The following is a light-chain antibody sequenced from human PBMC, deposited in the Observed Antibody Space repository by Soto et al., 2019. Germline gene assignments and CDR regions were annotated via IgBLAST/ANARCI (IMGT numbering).Light chain of an antibody. CDR2: AVS. CDR1: SSDIGGYNS. J-gene: IGLJ1*01. CDR3: QSYDSSLINYV. V-gene: IGLV2-14*01. Sequence: QSALTQPASVSGSPGQSITISCTGTSSDIGGYNSVSWYQQHPGKAPKRVIYAVSNRPSGVSSRFSGSKSGTSASLAITGLQAEDGADYYCQSYDSSLINYVFGTGTKVTVL.